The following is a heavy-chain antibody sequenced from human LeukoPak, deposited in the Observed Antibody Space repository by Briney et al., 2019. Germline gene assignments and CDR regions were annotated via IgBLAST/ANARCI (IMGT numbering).Heavy chain of an antibody. D-gene: IGHD4-17*01. J-gene: IGHJ4*02. Sequence: SETLSLTCTVSGGSINSTSNYWGWIRQPPGKGLEWIGSIYYSGSTSYNPSLKSRVTISVDTSKNQFSLKLSSVTAADTAVYFYAGDYGDYYFDYWGQGTLVTVSS. CDR3: AGDYGDYYFDY. V-gene: IGHV4-39*07. CDR2: IYYSGST. CDR1: GGSINSTSNY.